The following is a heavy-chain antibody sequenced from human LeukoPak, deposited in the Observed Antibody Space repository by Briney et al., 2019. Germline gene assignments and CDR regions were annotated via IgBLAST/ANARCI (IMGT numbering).Heavy chain of an antibody. CDR3: ARGSGSDAY. V-gene: IGHV4-34*01. J-gene: IGHJ4*02. CDR2: INHSGST. D-gene: IGHD3-10*01. Sequence: SETLSLTCAVYGGSFSGYYWSWIRQPPGKGLEWIGEINHSGSTNYNPALKSRVTISVDTSKNQFSLKLSSVTAADTAVYYCARGSGSDAYWGQGTLVTVSS. CDR1: GGSFSGYY.